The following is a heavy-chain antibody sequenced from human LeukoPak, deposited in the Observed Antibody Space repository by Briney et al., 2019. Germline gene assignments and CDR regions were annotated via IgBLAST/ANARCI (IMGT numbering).Heavy chain of an antibody. D-gene: IGHD2-2*01. CDR3: ASARTTAFMDV. CDR2: IYTSGST. CDR1: GGTISSYY. Sequence: SETLSHTCTVSGGTISSYYWSWIRQPAGKGLEWIGRIYTSGSTNYNPSLKSRLTMSVDTSKNQFSLKLSSVTAADTAVYYCASARTTAFMDVWGKGTTVTVSS. V-gene: IGHV4-4*07. J-gene: IGHJ6*04.